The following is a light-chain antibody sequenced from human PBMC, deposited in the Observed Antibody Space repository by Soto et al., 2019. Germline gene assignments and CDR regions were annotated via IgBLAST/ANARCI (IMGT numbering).Light chain of an antibody. V-gene: IGLV2-23*02. CDR2: EVN. CDR1: SSDFGNYNL. Sequence: QSVLTQPASVSGSPGQSITISCTGTSSDFGNYNLVSWYQQHPGRVPKLILFEVNKRPSGVSGRFSGSKSGNTASLTISGLQAEAEADYYCCSFTSSNTHVFGTGTKLTVL. CDR3: CSFTSSNTHV. J-gene: IGLJ1*01.